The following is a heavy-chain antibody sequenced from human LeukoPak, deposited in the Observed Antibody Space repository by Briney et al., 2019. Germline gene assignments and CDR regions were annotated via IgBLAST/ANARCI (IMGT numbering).Heavy chain of an antibody. Sequence: PSETLSLTCSVSGGSISSFTTHYWGWIRQPPGKGLEWIGSMYYSGTTYYNPSLESRLTISVDTSKNQFSLNLSSVTAADTAVYYCVRQGDQSIHDAFHVWGQGTMVTVSS. CDR3: VRQGDQSIHDAFHV. V-gene: IGHV4-39*01. D-gene: IGHD5-24*01. J-gene: IGHJ3*01. CDR1: GGSISSFTTHY. CDR2: MYYSGTT.